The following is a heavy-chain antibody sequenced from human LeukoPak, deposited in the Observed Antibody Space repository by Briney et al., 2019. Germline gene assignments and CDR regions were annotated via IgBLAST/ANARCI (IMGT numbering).Heavy chain of an antibody. D-gene: IGHD2-2*01. Sequence: ASVKVSCKVSGYTLTELSMHWVRQAPGKGLEWMGGFDPEDGETIYAQKFQGRVTMTEDTSTDTAYMELSSLRSEDTAVYYCATTPAAPWSSNWFDPWGQGTLVTASS. J-gene: IGHJ5*02. V-gene: IGHV1-24*01. CDR2: FDPEDGET. CDR3: ATTPAAPWSSNWFDP. CDR1: GYTLTELS.